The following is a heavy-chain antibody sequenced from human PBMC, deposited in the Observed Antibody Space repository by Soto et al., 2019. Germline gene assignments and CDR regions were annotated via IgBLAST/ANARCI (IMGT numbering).Heavy chain of an antibody. CDR1: GFTFSSYG. CDR3: AKSPAHMVRGVGFDY. CDR2: ISYDGSNK. D-gene: IGHD3-10*01. V-gene: IGHV3-30*18. J-gene: IGHJ4*02. Sequence: QVQLVESGGGVVQPGRSLRLSCAASGFTFSSYGMHWVRQAPGKGLEWVAVISYDGSNKYYADSVKGRFTISRDNSKNTLYLQMNSLRAEDTAVYYCAKSPAHMVRGVGFDYWGQGTLVTVSS.